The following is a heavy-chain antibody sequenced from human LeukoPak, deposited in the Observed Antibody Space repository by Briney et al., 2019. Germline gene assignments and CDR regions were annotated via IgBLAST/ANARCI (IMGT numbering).Heavy chain of an antibody. Sequence: ASVKVSCKASGYTFTSYYMHWVRQTPGQTLAWMGIINPTGGSTSYAQTVQGRVTMTRGTSTSTVYIELSSLRSEDTAVYYCARYWGRYCSGGSCYSGYFDYWGQGTLVTVSS. J-gene: IGHJ4*02. CDR3: ARYWGRYCSGGSCYSGYFDY. D-gene: IGHD2-15*01. CDR1: GYTFTSYY. CDR2: INPTGGST. V-gene: IGHV1-46*01.